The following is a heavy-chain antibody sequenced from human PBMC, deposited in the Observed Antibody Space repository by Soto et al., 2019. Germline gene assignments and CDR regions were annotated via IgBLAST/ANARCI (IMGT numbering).Heavy chain of an antibody. V-gene: IGHV1-69*01. D-gene: IGHD3-3*01. CDR2: IIPIFGTA. CDR1: GGTFSRHA. J-gene: IGHJ6*01. Sequence: QVQLVQSGAEVRKPGSSVKVSCKASGGTFSRHAISWVRQAPGQGLEWMGGIIPIFGTANHAQKFQGRVTIIADESTSTVYMELSSLRSEDTAMYYCARVMNVGITIFGVVRPCGMDVW. CDR3: ARVMNVGITIFGVVRPCGMDV.